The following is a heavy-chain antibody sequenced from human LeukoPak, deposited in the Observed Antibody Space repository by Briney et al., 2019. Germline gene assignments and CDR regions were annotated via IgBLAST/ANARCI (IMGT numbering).Heavy chain of an antibody. CDR2: IYYSGST. CDR3: ARTHDIVVVPAAKRRFWFDP. D-gene: IGHD2-2*01. Sequence: PSETLSLTCTVSGGSISSGDYYWSWIRQPPGKGLEWIGYIYYSGSTYYNPSLKSRVTISVDTSKNQFSLKLSSVTAADTAVYYCARTHDIVVVPAAKRRFWFDPWGQGTLVTVSS. J-gene: IGHJ5*02. CDR1: GGSISSGDYY. V-gene: IGHV4-30-4*08.